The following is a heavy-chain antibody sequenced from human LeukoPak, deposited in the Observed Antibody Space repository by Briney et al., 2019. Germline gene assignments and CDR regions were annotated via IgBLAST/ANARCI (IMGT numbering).Heavy chain of an antibody. V-gene: IGHV3-7*01. CDR2: MNQDGSEK. D-gene: IGHD3-16*01. CDR3: ATYTHWVAGDV. CDR1: GFTFSDSW. Sequence: GGSLRLSCAASGFTFSDSWMSWVRQAPGKGREWVANMNQDGSEKDYVDSVKGRFTISRDNARNSLYLQMGRLRAEDTAVYYCATYTHWVAGDVWGQGTTVTVSS. J-gene: IGHJ6*02.